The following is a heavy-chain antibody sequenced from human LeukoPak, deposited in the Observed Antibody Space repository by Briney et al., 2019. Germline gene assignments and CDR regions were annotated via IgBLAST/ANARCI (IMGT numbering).Heavy chain of an antibody. CDR2: VSYDGSNE. J-gene: IGHJ6*04. CDR3: AKGHYYDTAMDV. CDR1: GYTFTGYY. Sequence: SCKASGYTFTGYYMHWVRQAPGKGLEWVGYVSYDGSNEYYGDSVKGRFTISRDNSKNTVYLQMSSLRAEDTAVYYCAKGHYYDTAMDVWGKGTSVTVSP. V-gene: IGHV3-30*18. D-gene: IGHD3-22*01.